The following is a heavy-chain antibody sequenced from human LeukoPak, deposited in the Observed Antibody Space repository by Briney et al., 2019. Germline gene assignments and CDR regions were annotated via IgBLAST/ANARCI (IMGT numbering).Heavy chain of an antibody. CDR2: MYPNSGNT. V-gene: IGHV1-8*01. D-gene: IGHD2-2*01. Sequence: ASVKVSCKASGYTFTSYDINWVRQATGQGLEWMGWMYPNSGNTGYAQKFQGRVTMTRNTSISTAYMELSSLRSEDTAVYYCARGESTGYCSSTSCYRGFDPWGQGTLVTVSS. CDR3: ARGESTGYCSSTSCYRGFDP. CDR1: GYTFTSYD. J-gene: IGHJ5*02.